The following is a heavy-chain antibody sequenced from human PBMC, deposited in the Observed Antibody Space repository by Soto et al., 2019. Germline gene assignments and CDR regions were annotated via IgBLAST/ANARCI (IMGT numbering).Heavy chain of an antibody. CDR1: GFTFDDYT. J-gene: IGHJ6*02. CDR2: ISWDGGST. Sequence: GGSLRLSCAASGFTFDDYTMHWVRQAPGKGLEWVSLISWDGGSTYYADSVKGRFTISRDNSKNSLYLQMNSLRTEDTALYYCAKDISWATFGESGYYYGMDVWGQGTTVTVSS. D-gene: IGHD3-3*01. V-gene: IGHV3-43*01. CDR3: AKDISWATFGESGYYYGMDV.